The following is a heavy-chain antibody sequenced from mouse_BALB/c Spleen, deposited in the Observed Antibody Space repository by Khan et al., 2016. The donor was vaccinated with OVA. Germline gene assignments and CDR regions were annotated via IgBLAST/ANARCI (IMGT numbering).Heavy chain of an antibody. CDR3: AKNYASWFAY. Sequence: QVQLQQSGPELVKPGASVKMSCKASGYTFTDYVINWVKQRTGQGLEWIGEIYPGSGTTYYNEKFRGKATLTADKSSNTAYMHISSLTSEDSAVYFCAKNYASWFAYWGQGTLVTVSA. CDR2: IYPGSGTT. J-gene: IGHJ3*01. CDR1: GYTFTDYV. V-gene: IGHV1-77*01.